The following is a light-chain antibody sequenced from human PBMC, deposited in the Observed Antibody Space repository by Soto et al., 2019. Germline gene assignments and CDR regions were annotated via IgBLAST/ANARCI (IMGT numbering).Light chain of an antibody. CDR2: SNN. CDR1: TSNIGSNT. J-gene: IGLJ1*01. CDR3: AVWDDSLNGHYV. V-gene: IGLV1-44*01. Sequence: QSVLTQPPSASGTPGQRVTISCSGSTSNIGSNTVNWYQQLPGTAPKLLIYSNNQRPSGVPDRFSGSKSGTSASLAISGLQSEDEADYYCAVWDDSLNGHYVFGTGTNVTVL.